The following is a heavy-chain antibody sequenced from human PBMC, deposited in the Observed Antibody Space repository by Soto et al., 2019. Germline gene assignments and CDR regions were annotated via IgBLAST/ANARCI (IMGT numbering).Heavy chain of an antibody. V-gene: IGHV3-33*01. J-gene: IGHJ4*02. CDR3: ARDDYYDSSVSFDY. D-gene: IGHD3-22*01. CDR2: IWYDGSNK. Sequence: GGSLRLSCAASGFTFSSHGTHWVRQAPGKGLEWVAVIWYDGSNKYYADSVKGRFTISRDNSKNTLYLQMNSLRAEDTAVYYCARDDYYDSSVSFDYWGQGTLVTVS. CDR1: GFTFSSHG.